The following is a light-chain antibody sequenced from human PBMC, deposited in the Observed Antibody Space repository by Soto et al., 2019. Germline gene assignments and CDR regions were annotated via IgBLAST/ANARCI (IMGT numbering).Light chain of an antibody. CDR1: QSVGSNY. CDR2: GAS. V-gene: IGKV3-20*01. CDR3: QQYGSLSWT. J-gene: IGKJ1*01. Sequence: EIVLTQSPGTLSLSPGERATLSCRASQSVGSNYLAWDQQKPGQAPRILLFGASGMATGIPDRFSGSGSGTDFTLTISRREPEDFAVYYCQQYGSLSWTFGQGTKVEIK.